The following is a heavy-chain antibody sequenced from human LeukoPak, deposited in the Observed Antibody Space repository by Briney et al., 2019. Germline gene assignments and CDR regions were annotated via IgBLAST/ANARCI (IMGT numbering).Heavy chain of an antibody. Sequence: ASVNVSCKASGGTFSSYAISWVRQAPGQGLEWMGRIIPILGIANYAQKFQGRVTITADKSTSTAYMELSSLRSEDTAVYYCARGGRYSGSYGDYWGQGTLVTVSS. CDR1: GGTFSSYA. D-gene: IGHD1-26*01. J-gene: IGHJ4*02. V-gene: IGHV1-69*04. CDR2: IIPILGIA. CDR3: ARGGRYSGSYGDY.